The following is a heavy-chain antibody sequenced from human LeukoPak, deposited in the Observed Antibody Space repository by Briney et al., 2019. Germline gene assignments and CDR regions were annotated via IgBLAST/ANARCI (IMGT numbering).Heavy chain of an antibody. V-gene: IGHV4-34*01. D-gene: IGHD6-13*01. J-gene: IGHJ4*02. Sequence: SGTLSLTCAVYGGSFSGYYWSWIRQPPGKGLEWIGEINHSGSTNYNPSLKSRVTISVDTSKNQFSLKLSSLTAADTAVYYCARHFWEYSSSWFNGGFDYWGQGTLVTVSS. CDR1: GGSFSGYY. CDR3: ARHFWEYSSSWFNGGFDY. CDR2: INHSGST.